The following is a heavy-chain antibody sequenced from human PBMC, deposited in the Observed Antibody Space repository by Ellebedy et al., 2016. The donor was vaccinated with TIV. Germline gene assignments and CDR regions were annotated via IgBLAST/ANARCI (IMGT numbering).Heavy chain of an antibody. CDR3: ARDGVEYYDSSGYYNPGYGMDV. V-gene: IGHV1-46*04. J-gene: IGHJ6*02. D-gene: IGHD3-22*01. CDR1: GGTFSSYA. CDR2: INPSGGST. Sequence: ASVKVSCKASGGTFSSYAISWVRQAPGQGLEWMGIINPSGGSTSYAQKLQGRVTMTRDTSTSTVYMELSSLRSEDTAVYYCARDGVEYYDSSGYYNPGYGMDVWGQGTTVTVSS.